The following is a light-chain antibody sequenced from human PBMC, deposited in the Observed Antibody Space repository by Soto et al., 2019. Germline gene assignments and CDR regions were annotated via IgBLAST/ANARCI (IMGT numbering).Light chain of an antibody. V-gene: IGKV1-5*03. CDR2: KAS. J-gene: IGKJ1*01. CDR1: QSISSW. CDR3: QQYNNLWT. Sequence: DIQMTQSPSTLSASVGDRVTITCRASQSISSWLAWYQQKPGKAPKLLIYKASSLESGVPSRFSGSGSGTEFTLTISSLQPDDFATYYCQQYNNLWTFDQGTKVEIK.